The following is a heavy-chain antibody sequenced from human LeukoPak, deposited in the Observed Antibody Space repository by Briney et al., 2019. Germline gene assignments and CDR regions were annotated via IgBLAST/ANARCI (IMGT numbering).Heavy chain of an antibody. V-gene: IGHV5-51*01. J-gene: IGHJ4*02. CDR2: IYPGDSDT. Sequence: GAPLKISCKGPGSRFTSYWIGWVRQMPGKGLEWMGIIYPGDSDTRYSPSFQGQVTISADKSISTAYLQWSSLKASDTAMYYCARLNSSGWYFDYWGQGTLVTVSS. D-gene: IGHD6-19*01. CDR3: ARLNSSGWYFDY. CDR1: GSRFTSYW.